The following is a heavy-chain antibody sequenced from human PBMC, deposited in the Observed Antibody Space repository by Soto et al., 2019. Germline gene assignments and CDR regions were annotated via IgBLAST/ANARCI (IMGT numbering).Heavy chain of an antibody. J-gene: IGHJ4*02. CDR3: ARGKDFDYDFWGSYPLDY. D-gene: IGHD3-3*01. CDR1: GFTFRSYN. Sequence: GGSLRLSCAASGFTFRSYNMNWVRQAPGKGLEWVSSISSSSSYTYYADSVKGRFTISRDNAKNSLYLQMNSLRAEDTAVYYCARGKDFDYDFWGSYPLDYWGQGTLVTVSS. V-gene: IGHV3-21*01. CDR2: ISSSSSYT.